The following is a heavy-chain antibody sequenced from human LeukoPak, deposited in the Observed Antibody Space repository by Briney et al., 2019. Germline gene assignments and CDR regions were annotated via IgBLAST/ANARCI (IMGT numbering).Heavy chain of an antibody. Sequence: PSETLSLTCTVSGGSISSYYWSWIRQPPGKGLEWIGYIYYSGNTNYNPSLRSRVTIPVDTSKNQFSLKLSSVTAADTAVYYCASGSYDNVWGSYRPFDYWGQGTLVTVSS. CDR2: IYYSGNT. CDR1: GGSISSYY. J-gene: IGHJ4*02. V-gene: IGHV4-59*01. CDR3: ASGSYDNVWGSYRPFDY. D-gene: IGHD3-16*02.